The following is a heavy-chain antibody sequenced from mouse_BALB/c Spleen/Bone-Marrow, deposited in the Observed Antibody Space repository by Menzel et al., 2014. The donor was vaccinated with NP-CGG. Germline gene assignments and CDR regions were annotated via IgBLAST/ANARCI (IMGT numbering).Heavy chain of an antibody. CDR1: GFTFSDYY. J-gene: IGHJ4*01. Sequence: EVMLVESGGGLVKPGGSLKLSCAASGFTFSDYYMYWVRQTPEKRLEWVATISDGGSYTYYPDSVKGRFTISRDNARNNLYLQMSSLKSEDTAMYYCARGGQPGAMDYWGQGTSVTVSS. CDR2: ISDGGSYT. CDR3: ARGGQPGAMDY. V-gene: IGHV5-4*02. D-gene: IGHD3-2*01.